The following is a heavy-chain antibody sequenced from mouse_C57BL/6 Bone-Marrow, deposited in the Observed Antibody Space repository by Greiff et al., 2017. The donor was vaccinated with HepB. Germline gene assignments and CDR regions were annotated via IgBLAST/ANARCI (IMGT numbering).Heavy chain of an antibody. V-gene: IGHV8-12*01. CDR2: IYWDDDK. D-gene: IGHD2-1*01. J-gene: IGHJ1*03. CDR1: GFSLSTSGMG. CDR3: ARRKVIYYGNFWYFDV. Sequence: QVTLKESGPGILQSSQTLSLTCSFSGFSLSTSGMGVSWIRQPSGKGLEWLAHIYWDDDKRYNPSLKSRLTISKDTSRNQVFLKITSVDTADTATYYCARRKVIYYGNFWYFDVWGTGTTVTVSS.